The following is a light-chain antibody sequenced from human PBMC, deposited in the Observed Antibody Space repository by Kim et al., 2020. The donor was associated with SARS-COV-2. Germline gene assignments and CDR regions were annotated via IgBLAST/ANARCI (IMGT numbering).Light chain of an antibody. CDR3: QAWDSSTVV. J-gene: IGLJ2*01. CDR1: KLGDKY. Sequence: SYELTQPPSVSVSPGQTASITCSGYKLGDKYACWYQQKPGQSPVLVIYQDSKRPSGIPERFSGSNSGNTATLTISGTQAMDEADYYCQAWDSSTVVFGGGTQLTV. CDR2: QDS. V-gene: IGLV3-1*01.